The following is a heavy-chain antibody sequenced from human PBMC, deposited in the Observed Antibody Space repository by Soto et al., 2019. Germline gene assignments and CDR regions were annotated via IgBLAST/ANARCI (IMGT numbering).Heavy chain of an antibody. D-gene: IGHD1-26*01. CDR1: GYTFNSYG. CDR3: ARSSGTSYIWFDP. Sequence: QVQLVQSGAEVKKPGASVKVSCKASGYTFNSYGISWLRQAPGQGLEWMGWISAYDGDTKYAQKFQGRVTMTTDTSTSTAHMEVRSLRSDDTAVYYCARSSGTSYIWFDPWGQGTLVTVSS. J-gene: IGHJ5*02. CDR2: ISAYDGDT. V-gene: IGHV1-18*01.